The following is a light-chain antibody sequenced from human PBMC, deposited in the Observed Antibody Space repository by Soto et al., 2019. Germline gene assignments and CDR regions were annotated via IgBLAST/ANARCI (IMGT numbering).Light chain of an antibody. CDR3: QQSYSAPLT. V-gene: IGKV1-39*01. Sequence: DIQMTQSPSSLSASVGDRVTITCRASQSISSYLNWYQQKPRKAPKLLIFAASSLHSGVPSRFSGSESGTDFTLTISSLQPEDFATYYCQQSYSAPLTFGGGTKVEIK. CDR1: QSISSY. CDR2: AAS. J-gene: IGKJ4*01.